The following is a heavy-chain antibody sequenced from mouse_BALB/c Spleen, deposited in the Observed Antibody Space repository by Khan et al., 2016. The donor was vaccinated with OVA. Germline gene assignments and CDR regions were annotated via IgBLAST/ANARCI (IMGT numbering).Heavy chain of an antibody. V-gene: IGHV9-4*02. CDR1: GYTFTNAG. CDR2: INTHSGVP. Sequence: QIQLVQSGPELKKPGETVRISCKASGYTFTNAGMQWVQKMPGKGLKWIGWINTHSGVPKYAEDFKGRFAFSLETSASTVYLQITNLNNEDTATYFCAGGGAAYDRNDGGAMDYWGQGTSVTVSS. CDR3: AGGGAAYDRNDGGAMDY. D-gene: IGHD2-14*01. J-gene: IGHJ4*01.